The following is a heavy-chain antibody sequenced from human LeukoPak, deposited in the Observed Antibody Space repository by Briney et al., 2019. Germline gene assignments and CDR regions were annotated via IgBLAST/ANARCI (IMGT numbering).Heavy chain of an antibody. J-gene: IGHJ3*02. CDR1: GFTFSSYG. CDR3: AKDRSSGSFAFDI. Sequence: GRSLRLSCAASGFTFSSYGMHWVRQAPGKGLEWVAFIRYDGSNKYYADSVKGRFTISRDNSKNTLYLQMNSLRAEDTAVYYCAKDRSSGSFAFDIWGQGTMVTVSS. CDR2: IRYDGSNK. D-gene: IGHD1-26*01. V-gene: IGHV3-30*02.